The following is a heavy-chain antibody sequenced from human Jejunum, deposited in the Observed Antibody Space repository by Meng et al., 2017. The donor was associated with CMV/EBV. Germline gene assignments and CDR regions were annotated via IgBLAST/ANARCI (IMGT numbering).Heavy chain of an antibody. V-gene: IGHV3-23*01. CDR1: YA. CDR3: AKTGFEAGRTGGLYYYYYDMDM. Sequence: YARSGVRQAPGKGLEWVSTISGSVSSTNYADSVKGRFTVSRDNSESTLYLQMNSLRAEDTAVYYCAKTGFEAGRTGGLYYYYYDMDMWGQGTTVTVSS. D-gene: IGHD1-1*01. J-gene: IGHJ6*02. CDR2: ISGSVSST.